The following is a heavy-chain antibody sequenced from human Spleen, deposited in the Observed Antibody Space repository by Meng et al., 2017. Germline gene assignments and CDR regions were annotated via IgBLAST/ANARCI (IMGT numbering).Heavy chain of an antibody. D-gene: IGHD1-1*01. Sequence: GGSLRLSCAASGFTFSSYGIHWVRQAPGKGLEWMGGSDPEDGEMIYAQKFQARVTMTEDTSKGTAYMELNSLRFEDTAMYYCTLIDNWDDAWFDPWGQGTLVTVSS. CDR2: SDPEDGEM. V-gene: IGHV1-24*01. CDR1: GFTFSSYG. CDR3: TLIDNWDDAWFDP. J-gene: IGHJ5*02.